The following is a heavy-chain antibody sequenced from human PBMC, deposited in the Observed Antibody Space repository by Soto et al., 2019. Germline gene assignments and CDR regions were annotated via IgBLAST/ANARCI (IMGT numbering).Heavy chain of an antibody. D-gene: IGHD3-10*01. V-gene: IGHV3-30-3*01. Sequence: GGSLRLSCAASGFTFSSYAMHWVRQAPGKGLEWVAVISYDGSNKYYADSVKGRFTISRDNSKNTLYLQMNSLRAEDTAVYYCAREVMVVRFRITMVRGVGYFDYWGQGTLVTVSS. CDR2: ISYDGSNK. CDR3: AREVMVVRFRITMVRGVGYFDY. CDR1: GFTFSSYA. J-gene: IGHJ4*02.